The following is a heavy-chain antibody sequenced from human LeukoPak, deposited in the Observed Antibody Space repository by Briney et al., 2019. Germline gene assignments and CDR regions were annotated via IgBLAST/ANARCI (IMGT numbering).Heavy chain of an antibody. Sequence: SETLSLTCTVSGGSISSSSYYWGWIRQPPGKGLEWIGSIYYSGSTYYNPSLKSRVTISVDTSKNQFSLKLSSVTAADTAVYYCARRSLRYSRYFDYWGQGTLVTVSS. J-gene: IGHJ4*02. D-gene: IGHD5/OR15-5a*01. V-gene: IGHV4-39*01. CDR3: ARRSLRYSRYFDY. CDR1: GGSISSSSYY. CDR2: IYYSGST.